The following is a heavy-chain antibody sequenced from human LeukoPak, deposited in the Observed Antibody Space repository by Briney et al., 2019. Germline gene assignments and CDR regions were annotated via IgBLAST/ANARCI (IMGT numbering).Heavy chain of an antibody. CDR1: GYTFTSYD. Sequence: GASVTVSCKASGYTFTSYDINWVRQATGQGLEWMGWMNTNSGNTGYAQKFQGRVTNTRNTSISTAYMELSSLRPEDTAVYYCARRGYSSGWYLPFDYWGQGTLVTVSS. CDR3: ARRGYSSGWYLPFDY. J-gene: IGHJ4*02. D-gene: IGHD6-19*01. CDR2: MNTNSGNT. V-gene: IGHV1-8*03.